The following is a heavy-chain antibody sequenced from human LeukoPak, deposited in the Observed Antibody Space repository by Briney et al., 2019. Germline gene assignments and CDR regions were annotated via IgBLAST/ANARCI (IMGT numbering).Heavy chain of an antibody. Sequence: GRSLRLSCAASGFTFSSYAMHWVRQAPGKGLEWVAVISYDGSNKYYADSVKGRFTISRDNSKNTLYLQMNSLRAEDTAVYYCARAGYYYDSSGYFDYWGQGTLVTVSS. J-gene: IGHJ4*02. V-gene: IGHV3-30-3*01. CDR2: ISYDGSNK. D-gene: IGHD3-22*01. CDR1: GFTFSSYA. CDR3: ARAGYYYDSSGYFDY.